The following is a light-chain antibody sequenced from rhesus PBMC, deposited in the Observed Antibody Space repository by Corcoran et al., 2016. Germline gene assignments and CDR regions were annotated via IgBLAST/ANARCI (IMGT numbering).Light chain of an antibody. J-gene: IGKJ1*01. V-gene: IGKV1S16*01. CDR1: QGIRNY. CDR2: SVS. CDR3: QRHNSYPWT. Sequence: DIQMTQSPSSLSASVGDTVTITCRASQGIRNYLACYQQRSGKAPKPLIYSVSSLESGVQARFSGNRSGTVFTLTISDLQPKDFATYFCQRHNSYPWTFGQGTKVEI.